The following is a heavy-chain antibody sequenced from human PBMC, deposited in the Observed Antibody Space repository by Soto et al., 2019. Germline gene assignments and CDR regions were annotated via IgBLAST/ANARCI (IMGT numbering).Heavy chain of an antibody. CDR3: ARGLTWVNTILRRRDAFDI. D-gene: IGHD3-9*01. Sequence: PSETLSLTSTVYGASFSGYYWSWIRQPPGKGLEWIGEINHSGSTNYNPSLKSRVTISVDTSKNQFTLKLSSVTAADTAVYYCARGLTWVNTILRRRDAFDIWGQGTMVTVSS. J-gene: IGHJ3*02. CDR2: INHSGST. V-gene: IGHV4-34*01. CDR1: GASFSGYY.